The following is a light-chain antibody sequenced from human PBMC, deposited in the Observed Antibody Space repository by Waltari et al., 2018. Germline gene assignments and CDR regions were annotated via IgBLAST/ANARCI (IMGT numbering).Light chain of an antibody. CDR3: NSYTGSSSWV. J-gene: IGLJ3*02. Sequence: QSALTQPASVSGSPGQSITISCTGTSSDVGFYNYVSWYQQHPGKAPQLMIYDVYEQPSGVSTRFSGSKAGNTASLTISGLQAEDEADYYCNSYTGSSSWVFGGGTKLTVL. CDR1: SSDVGFYNY. V-gene: IGLV2-14*03. CDR2: DVY.